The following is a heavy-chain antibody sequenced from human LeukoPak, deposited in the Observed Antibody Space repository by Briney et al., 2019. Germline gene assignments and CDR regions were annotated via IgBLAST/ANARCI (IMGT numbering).Heavy chain of an antibody. CDR2: IRSKANRYAT. J-gene: IGHJ4*02. D-gene: IGHD3-16*01. V-gene: IGHV3-73*01. Sequence: GGSLRLSCAASGFTFSGSAMHWVRQASGKGLEWVGRIRSKANRYATAYAASVKGRFTISRDDSKNTAYLQMNSLKTEDTAVYYCTRAGDDYVWEDFDYWGQGTLVTVSS. CDR1: GFTFSGSA. CDR3: TRAGDDYVWEDFDY.